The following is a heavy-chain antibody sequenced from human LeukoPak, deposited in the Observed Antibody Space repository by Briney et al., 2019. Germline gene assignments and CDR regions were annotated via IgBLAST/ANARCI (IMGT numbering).Heavy chain of an antibody. J-gene: IGHJ3*02. CDR3: AREWQQLARRFEAFDI. D-gene: IGHD6-13*01. CDR1: GGTFSSYA. CDR2: IIPILGIA. V-gene: IGHV1-69*04. Sequence: SVKVSCKASGGTFSSYAISWVRQAPGQGLEWMGRIIPILGIANYAQKFQGRDTITADKSTSTAYMELSSLRSEDTAVYYCAREWQQLARRFEAFDIWGQGTMVTVSS.